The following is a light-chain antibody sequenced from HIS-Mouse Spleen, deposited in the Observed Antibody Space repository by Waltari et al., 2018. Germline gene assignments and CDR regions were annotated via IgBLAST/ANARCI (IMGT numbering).Light chain of an antibody. J-gene: IGLJ2*01. CDR3: CSYAGSYTFEVV. V-gene: IGLV2-11*01. Sequence: QSALTQPLSVSGSPGQSVTISCTGTSSDVGGYNYVSWYQQHPGKAPKLMIYDVSKRPSGAPDRFSGSKSGNTASLTISGLQAEDEADYYCCSYAGSYTFEVVFGGGTKLTVL. CDR2: DVS. CDR1: SSDVGGYNY.